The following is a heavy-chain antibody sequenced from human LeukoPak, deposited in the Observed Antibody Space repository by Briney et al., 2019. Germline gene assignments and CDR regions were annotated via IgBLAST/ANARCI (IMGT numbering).Heavy chain of an antibody. CDR3: AKLTSASGAYGVDV. CDR1: GFTFSSYA. J-gene: IGHJ6*02. D-gene: IGHD3-10*01. Sequence: PGGSLTLSCAASGFTFSSYAMSWVRLAPGQGLELVSTISGSGGSKHYADSVEGRFTISRDNSKNTVYLQMNSLRAEDTAIYYCAKLTSASGAYGVDVWGQGTTVTVSS. CDR2: ISGSGGSK. V-gene: IGHV3-23*01.